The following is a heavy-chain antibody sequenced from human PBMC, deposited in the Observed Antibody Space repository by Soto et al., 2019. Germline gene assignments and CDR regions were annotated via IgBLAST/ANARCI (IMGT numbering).Heavy chain of an antibody. CDR1: GYTFTSYG. V-gene: IGHV1-18*01. CDR3: ARVRCSGGSCYSSTYYYYYYMDV. J-gene: IGHJ6*03. CDR2: ISAYNGNT. Sequence: QVQLVQSGAEVKKPGASVKVSCKASGYTFTSYGISWVRQAPGQGLEWMGWISAYNGNTNYAQKLQCRLTITTDTSTSTAYIELRSLRSDDTAVYYCARVRCSGGSCYSSTYYYYYYMDVWGKGTTVTVSS. D-gene: IGHD2-15*01.